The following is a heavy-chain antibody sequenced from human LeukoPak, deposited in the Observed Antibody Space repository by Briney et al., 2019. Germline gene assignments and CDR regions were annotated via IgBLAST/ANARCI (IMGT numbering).Heavy chain of an antibody. CDR2: ISGSDGST. J-gene: IGHJ4*02. CDR1: GFTFSSYA. D-gene: IGHD1-14*01. V-gene: IGHV3-23*01. Sequence: PGGSLRLSCAASGFTFSSYAMSWVRQAPGKGLEWVSAISGSDGSTYYADSVKGRFTISRGNSKNTLYLQMNSLRAEDTAVYYCASGGSRTDYWGQGTLVTVSS. CDR3: ASGGSRTDY.